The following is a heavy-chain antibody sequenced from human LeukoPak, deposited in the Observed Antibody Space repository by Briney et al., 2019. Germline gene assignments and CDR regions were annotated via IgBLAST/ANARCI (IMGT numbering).Heavy chain of an antibody. V-gene: IGHV1-69*06. D-gene: IGHD2-15*01. Sequence: SVKVSCKASGGTFSSYAISWVRQAPGQGLEWMGGIIPIFGTANYAQKFQGRVTITADKSTSTAYMELSSLRSEDTAVYYCARSDIGNYFAFDIWGQGTMVTVSS. CDR2: IIPIFGTA. J-gene: IGHJ3*02. CDR3: ARSDIGNYFAFDI. CDR1: GGTFSSYA.